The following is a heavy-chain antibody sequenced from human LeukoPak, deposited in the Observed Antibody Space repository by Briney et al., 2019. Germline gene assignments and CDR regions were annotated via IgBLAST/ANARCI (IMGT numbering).Heavy chain of an antibody. V-gene: IGHV4-39*07. J-gene: IGHJ4*02. CDR2: IYYSGST. CDR3: ARGAIDYGDYVFDY. CDR1: GGSISSSSYY. D-gene: IGHD4-17*01. Sequence: SETLSLTCTVSGGSISSSSYYWGWIRQPPGKGLEWIGSIYYSGSTYYNPSLKSRVTISVDTSKNQFSLKLSSVTAADTAVYYCARGAIDYGDYVFDYWGQGTLVTVSS.